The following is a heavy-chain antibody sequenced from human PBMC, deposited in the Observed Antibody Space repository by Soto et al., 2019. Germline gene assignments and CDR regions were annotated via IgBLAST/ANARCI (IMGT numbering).Heavy chain of an antibody. Sequence: PGESLKISCKGSGYSFTNYWIGWVRQMPGKGPEWMGIIYPGDSDTRHSPSFQGQVTISADKSISTAYLQWSSLKASDTAMYYCARAYYYDGGPGAPFDYWGQGTLVTVSS. J-gene: IGHJ4*02. D-gene: IGHD3-22*01. CDR3: ARAYYYDGGPGAPFDY. V-gene: IGHV5-51*01. CDR1: GYSFTNYW. CDR2: IYPGDSDT.